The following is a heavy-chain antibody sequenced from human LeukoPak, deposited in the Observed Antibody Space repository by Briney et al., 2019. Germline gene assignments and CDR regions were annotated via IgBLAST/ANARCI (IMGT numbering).Heavy chain of an antibody. V-gene: IGHV3-23*01. CDR2: ISGSGGST. D-gene: IGHD3-9*01. CDR1: GFTVSSNY. CDR3: ASDILTGYSYFGMDV. Sequence: GGSLRLSCAASGFTVSSNYMSWVRQAPGKGLEWVSAISGSGGSTYYADSVKGRFTISRDNSKNTLYLQMNSLRAEDTAVYYCASDILTGYSYFGMDVWGQGTTVTVSS. J-gene: IGHJ6*02.